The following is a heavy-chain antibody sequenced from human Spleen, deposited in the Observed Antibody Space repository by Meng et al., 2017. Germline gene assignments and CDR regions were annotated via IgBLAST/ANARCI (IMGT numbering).Heavy chain of an antibody. CDR3: ARSPIDKYDLSALPLDY. V-gene: IGHV3-74*01. CDR1: GYTFRSYW. Sequence: GESLKISCVASGYTFRSYWMHWVRQDPGKGPVWVSRINEDGSTTTYADSVKGRFTISRDNSKNSVFLQINSLRAEDTAVYYCARSPIDKYDLSALPLDYWGQGTLVTVSS. D-gene: IGHD3-22*01. J-gene: IGHJ4*02. CDR2: INEDGSTT.